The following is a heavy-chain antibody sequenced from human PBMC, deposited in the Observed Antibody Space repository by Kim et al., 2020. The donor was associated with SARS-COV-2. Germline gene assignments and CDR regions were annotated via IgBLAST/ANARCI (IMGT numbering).Heavy chain of an antibody. CDR3: ARATRIGSSWYNFDY. D-gene: IGHD6-13*01. J-gene: IGHJ4*02. CDR2: IYPGDSDT. V-gene: IGHV5-51*01. CDR1: GYSFTSYW. Sequence: GESLKISCKGSGYSFTSYWIGWVRQMPGKGLEWMRIIYPGDSDTRYSPSFQGQVTISADKSISTAYLQWSSLKAPDTAMYYCARATRIGSSWYNFDYWGQGTLVTVSS.